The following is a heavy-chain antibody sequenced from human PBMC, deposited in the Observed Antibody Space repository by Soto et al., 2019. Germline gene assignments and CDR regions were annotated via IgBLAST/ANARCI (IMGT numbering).Heavy chain of an antibody. V-gene: IGHV3-23*01. CDR1: RFSFNTFA. D-gene: IGHD3-3*01. CDR3: AKHSYYYFWPGHYCYLDF. CDR2: MNGGGENT. J-gene: IGHJ4*02. Sequence: PGGSLRLSCVTSRFSFNTFAMSWVRQAPGKVLEWVSAMNGGGENTYYADSVKGRFTISRDNSKNTLYLQMDSLRAEETAVYYCAKHSYYYFWPGHYCYLDFWGQGSLVTVSS.